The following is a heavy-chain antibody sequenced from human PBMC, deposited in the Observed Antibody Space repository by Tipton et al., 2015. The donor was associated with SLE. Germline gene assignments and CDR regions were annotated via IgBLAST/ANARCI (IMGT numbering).Heavy chain of an antibody. V-gene: IGHV3-66*01. CDR2: IYSGDST. CDR1: GFTVSSNY. J-gene: IGHJ2*01. D-gene: IGHD4-23*01. Sequence: SLRLSCAASGFTVSSNYMSWVRQAPGKGLEWVSVIYSGDSTDDYADSVKGRFTISRDNSKNTLYLQMNSLRVEDTAVYYCARDRHHGGLIGFDLWGRGTLVTVSS. CDR3: ARDRHHGGLIGFDL.